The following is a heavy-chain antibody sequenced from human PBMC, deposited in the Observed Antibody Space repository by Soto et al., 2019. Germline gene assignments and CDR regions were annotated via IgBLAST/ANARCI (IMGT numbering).Heavy chain of an antibody. J-gene: IGHJ6*02. CDR3: ARDQLITLLVVVIACMGYYYYGMDV. D-gene: IGHD3-22*01. Sequence: GLEWMGGIIPIFGTANYAQKFQGRVTITADESTSTAYMELSSLRSEDTAVYYCARDQLITLLVVVIACMGYYYYGMDVWGQGTTVTVSS. V-gene: IGHV1-69*01. CDR2: IIPIFGTA.